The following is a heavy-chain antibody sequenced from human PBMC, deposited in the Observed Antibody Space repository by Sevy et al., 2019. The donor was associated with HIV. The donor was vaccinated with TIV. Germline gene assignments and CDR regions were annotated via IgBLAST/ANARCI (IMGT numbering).Heavy chain of an antibody. Sequence: SETLSLTCAVYGGSFSGYYWSWIRQPPGKGLEWIGEINHSGSTNHNPSLKSRVTISVDTSKNQFSLKLSSVTAADTAVYYCARRGNSSSSNPHFDYWGQGTLVTVSS. D-gene: IGHD6-13*01. CDR1: GGSFSGYY. CDR3: ARRGNSSSSNPHFDY. J-gene: IGHJ4*02. CDR2: INHSGST. V-gene: IGHV4-34*01.